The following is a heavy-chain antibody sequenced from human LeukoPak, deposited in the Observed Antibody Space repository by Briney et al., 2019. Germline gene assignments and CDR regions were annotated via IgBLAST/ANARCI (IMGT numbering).Heavy chain of an antibody. CDR2: IYHSGST. V-gene: IGHV4-4*02. J-gene: IGHJ4*02. Sequence: SETLSLTCTVSGGSISSSNWWSWVRQPPGKGLEWIGEIYHSGSTNYNPSLKSRVTISVDKSKNQFSLKLSSVTAADTAVYYCAAREGLIAAAVGYWGQGTLVTVSS. CDR3: AAREGLIAAAVGY. CDR1: GGSISSSNW. D-gene: IGHD6-13*01.